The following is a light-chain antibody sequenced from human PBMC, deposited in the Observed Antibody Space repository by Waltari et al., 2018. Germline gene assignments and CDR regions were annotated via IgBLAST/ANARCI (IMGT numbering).Light chain of an antibody. CDR2: DAS. CDR1: QSVNNF. CDR3: QQRSNLLT. Sequence: EVVLTQTPATLYLSPGERATLSCRASQSVNNFVGWYQQKSGQAPRLLIYDASNRAAGIPARFSGSGSGTEFTLTITSLEPEDFAIYYCQQRSNLLTFGGGTKVEIK. V-gene: IGKV3-11*01. J-gene: IGKJ4*01.